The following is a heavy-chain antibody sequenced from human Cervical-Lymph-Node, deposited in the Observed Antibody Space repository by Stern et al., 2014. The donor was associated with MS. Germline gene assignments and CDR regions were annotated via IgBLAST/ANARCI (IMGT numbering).Heavy chain of an antibody. J-gene: IGHJ4*02. D-gene: IGHD1-1*01. CDR2: MNNDGTTT. CDR1: GFTLSRYW. Sequence: EVQLVESGGGLYQPGGSLRLSCAASGFTLSRYWMHWVRQAPGKGLVGLSRMNNDGTTTTYAHSVKGRFTISRDNAKNMVYLQVNSLRVDDTAVYYCARDVQGDGNYNLDHWGQGTLVTVSS. V-gene: IGHV3-74*01. CDR3: ARDVQGDGNYNLDH.